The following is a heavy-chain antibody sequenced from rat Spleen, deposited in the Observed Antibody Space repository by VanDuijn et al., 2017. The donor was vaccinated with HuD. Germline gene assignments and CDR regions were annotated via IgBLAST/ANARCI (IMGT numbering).Heavy chain of an antibody. CDR1: GFTFTNYD. CDR2: ISTGGTTT. Sequence: EVQLVESGGGLVQPGRSLKLSCAASGFTFTNYDMAWVRQAPTKGLEWIASISTGGTTTYYRGSVKGRFTISRDNAKNTQYLQMDSLRSEDTATYYCTRGYVMDAWGQGASVTVSS. V-gene: IGHV5S13*01. J-gene: IGHJ4*01. CDR3: TRGYVMDA.